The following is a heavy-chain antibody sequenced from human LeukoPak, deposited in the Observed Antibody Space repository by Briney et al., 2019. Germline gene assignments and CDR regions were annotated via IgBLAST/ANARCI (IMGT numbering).Heavy chain of an antibody. CDR1: GFIFSTYW. CDR3: ARNGADPYYYGMDV. CDR2: IKEDGSES. V-gene: IGHV3-7*01. Sequence: GGSLRLSCTASGFIFSTYWMSWVRQAPGKGLEWVANIKEDGSESHYVDSVKGRFTISRDNAKNSLYLQMNSLRAEDTAVYYCARNGADPYYYGMDVWGQGTTVTVSS. J-gene: IGHJ6*02. D-gene: IGHD2-8*01.